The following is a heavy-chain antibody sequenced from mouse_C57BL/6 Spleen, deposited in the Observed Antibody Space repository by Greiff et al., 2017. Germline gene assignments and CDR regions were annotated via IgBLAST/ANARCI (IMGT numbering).Heavy chain of an antibody. Sequence: EVKLVESGEGLVKPGGSLKLSCAASGFTFSSYAMSWVRQTPEKRLEWVAYISSGGDYIYYADTVKGRFTISRDNARNTLYLQMSSLKSEDTAMYYGTRAPGTGYFDYWGQGTTLTVSS. J-gene: IGHJ2*01. CDR3: TRAPGTGYFDY. D-gene: IGHD3-3*01. CDR2: ISSGGDYI. CDR1: GFTFSSYA. V-gene: IGHV5-9-1*02.